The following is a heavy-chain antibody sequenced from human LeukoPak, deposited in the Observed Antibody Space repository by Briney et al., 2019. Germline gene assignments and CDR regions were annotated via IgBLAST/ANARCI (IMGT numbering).Heavy chain of an antibody. Sequence: ASVKVSCKASGGTFSSYAISWVRQAPGQGLEWMGGIIPIFGTANYAQKFQGRVTITADKSTSTAYMELSSLRSEDTAVYYCARGFRPMNYDFWSGYYKEYYYYMDVWGKGTTVTVSS. CDR1: GGTFSSYA. CDR3: ARGFRPMNYDFWSGYYKEYYYYMDV. CDR2: IIPIFGTA. J-gene: IGHJ6*03. D-gene: IGHD3-3*01. V-gene: IGHV1-69*06.